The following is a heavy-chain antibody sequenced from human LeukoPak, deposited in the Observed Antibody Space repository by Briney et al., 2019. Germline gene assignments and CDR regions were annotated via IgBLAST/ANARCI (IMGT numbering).Heavy chain of an antibody. Sequence: SETLSLTCSVSGGSITSANYYWAWIRHPPGGGLEWIGSISYSGTSHYDPSLGRRATMSVDTSKNQFSLLLNSETAADTAVYYCARDFLYGNYPDYFDSWGQGILVTISS. D-gene: IGHD2-8*01. V-gene: IGHV4-39*07. CDR3: ARDFLYGNYPDYFDS. CDR2: ISYSGTS. J-gene: IGHJ4*02. CDR1: GGSITSANYY.